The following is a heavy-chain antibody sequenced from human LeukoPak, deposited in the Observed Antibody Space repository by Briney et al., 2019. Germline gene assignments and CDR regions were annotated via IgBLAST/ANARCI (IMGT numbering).Heavy chain of an antibody. CDR2: IYYSGST. V-gene: IGHV4-39*07. CDR1: GGSISSSSYY. D-gene: IGHD5-24*01. J-gene: IGHJ4*02. Sequence: SETLSLTCTVSGGSISSSSYYWGWIRQPPGKGLEWIGSIYYSGSTYYNPSLKSRVTISVDTSKNQFSLKLSSVTAADTAVYYCAGRRDGYNQGEFDYWGQGTPVTVSS. CDR3: AGRRDGYNQGEFDY.